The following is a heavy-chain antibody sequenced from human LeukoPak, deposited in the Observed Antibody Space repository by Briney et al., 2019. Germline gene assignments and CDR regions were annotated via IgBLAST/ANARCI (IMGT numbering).Heavy chain of an antibody. Sequence: PGGSLRLSCAASGFTVSSNYMSWVRQAPGKGLEWVSVIYSGGSTYYADSVKGRFTISRDNSKNTLYLQMNSLRAEDTAVYYCARDRHGPGAGSYSFYYYYMDVWGKGTTVTVSS. J-gene: IGHJ6*03. D-gene: IGHD3-10*01. V-gene: IGHV3-53*01. CDR1: GFTVSSNY. CDR3: ARDRHGPGAGSYSFYYYYMDV. CDR2: IYSGGST.